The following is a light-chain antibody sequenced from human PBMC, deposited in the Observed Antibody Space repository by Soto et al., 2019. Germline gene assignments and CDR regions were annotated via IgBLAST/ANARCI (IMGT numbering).Light chain of an antibody. CDR2: EVS. V-gene: IGLV2-14*01. CDR1: SSDLGAYNY. J-gene: IGLJ3*02. Sequence: QSALTQPASVSGSPGQSITISCTGTSSDLGAYNYVSWYQQYPGKAPKLMIYEVSNRPSGVSNRFSGSKSGNTASLTISGLQAEDEADYYCSSYISSIWVFGGGTKLTVL. CDR3: SSYISSIWV.